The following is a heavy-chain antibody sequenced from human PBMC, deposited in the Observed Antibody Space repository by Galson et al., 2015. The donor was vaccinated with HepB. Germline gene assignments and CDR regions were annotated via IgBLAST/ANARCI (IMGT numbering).Heavy chain of an antibody. Sequence: SLRLSCAAPGFSFRNYWMHWVRQAPGKGLVWVARIHSDGSSTSYADSVRGRFTISRDNAKNTLFLQMNSLRAEDTAVYYCARDPDDYGGLTHAPFDYWGQGALVTVSS. D-gene: IGHD4/OR15-4a*01. V-gene: IGHV3-74*01. CDR2: IHSDGSST. CDR1: GFSFRNYW. CDR3: ARDPDDYGGLTHAPFDY. J-gene: IGHJ4*02.